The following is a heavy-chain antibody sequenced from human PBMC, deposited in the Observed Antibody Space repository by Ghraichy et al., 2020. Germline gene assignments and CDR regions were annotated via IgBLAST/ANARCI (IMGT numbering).Heavy chain of an antibody. V-gene: IGHV3-64D*06. CDR2: ISSNGGGT. J-gene: IGHJ4*02. CDR1: GFTFSSYA. Sequence: GGSLRLSCSASGFTFSSYAMHWVRQAPGKGLEYVSAISSNGGGTYYADSVKGRFTISRDNSKNTLYLQMSSLRAEDTAVYYCVHGGDSAMVEGPFDYWGQGTLVTVSS. D-gene: IGHD5-18*01. CDR3: VHGGDSAMVEGPFDY.